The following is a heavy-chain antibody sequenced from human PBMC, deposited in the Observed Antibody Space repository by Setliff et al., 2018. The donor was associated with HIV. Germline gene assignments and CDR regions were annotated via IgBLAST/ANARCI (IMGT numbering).Heavy chain of an antibody. V-gene: IGHV4-61*09. CDR3: ARAAIAAAGPGDY. CDR1: GGSISSGSYY. CDR2: IYTSGST. D-gene: IGHD6-13*01. J-gene: IGHJ4*02. Sequence: SETLSLTCTVSGGSISSGSYYWSWIRQPTGKGLEWIGHIYTSGSTNYNPSLKSRVTISVDTSKNQFSLKLSSVTAADTAVYYCARAAIAAAGPGDYWGQGTLVTVSS.